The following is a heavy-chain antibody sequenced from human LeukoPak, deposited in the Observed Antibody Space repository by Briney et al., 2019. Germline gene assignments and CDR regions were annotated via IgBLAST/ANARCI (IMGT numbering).Heavy chain of an antibody. J-gene: IGHJ6*02. CDR2: IDWDDDK. CDR1: GFSLRNSGMC. V-gene: IGHV2-70*11. CDR3: ARSYYHYGMDV. Sequence: SGPGLVKPTQTLTLTCTFSGFSLRNSGMCVSWIRQPPGTALEWLARIDWDDDKHYSTSLKTRLNISKDTSKNQVVLTMTNMDPVDTATYFCARSYYHYGMDVWGQGTTVT.